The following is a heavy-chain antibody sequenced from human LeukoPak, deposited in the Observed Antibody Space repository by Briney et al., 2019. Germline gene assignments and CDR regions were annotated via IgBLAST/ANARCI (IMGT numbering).Heavy chain of an antibody. V-gene: IGHV3-48*01. J-gene: IGHJ6*03. D-gene: IGHD3-3*01. Sequence: GGSLRLSCAASGFTFSSYSMNWVRQAPGKGLEWVSYISSSSSTIYYADSVKGRFTISRDNAKNSLYLQMNSLRAEDTAVYYCARDSFWSGYYRLYYYYMDVWGKGTTVTVSS. CDR3: ARDSFWSGYYRLYYYYMDV. CDR2: ISSSSSTI. CDR1: GFTFSSYS.